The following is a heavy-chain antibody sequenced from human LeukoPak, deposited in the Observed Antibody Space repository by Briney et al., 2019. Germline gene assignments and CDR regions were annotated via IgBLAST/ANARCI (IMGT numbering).Heavy chain of an antibody. J-gene: IGHJ1*01. Sequence: HGESLKISCKGSGYSFSKYWIGWVRQMPGKGLEWMGIIYPGDSDTRYSPSFQGQVTISADKSINTAYLQWSSLKASDTAMYYCARGGSGIAARQGPRHWGQGTLVTVSS. CDR1: GYSFSKYW. D-gene: IGHD6-6*01. CDR2: IYPGDSDT. CDR3: ARGGSGIAARQGPRH. V-gene: IGHV5-51*01.